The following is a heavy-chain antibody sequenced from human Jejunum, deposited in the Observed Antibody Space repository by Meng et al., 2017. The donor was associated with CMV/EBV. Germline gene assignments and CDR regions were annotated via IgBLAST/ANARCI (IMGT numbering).Heavy chain of an antibody. Sequence: WVRQAPGKGLLWVSRIDSDGGSTTYADSVKGRFTISRDNAKNSLYLQINSLRAEDTAVYFCARDLSEGYCNDTSCSYYYYFGMDVWGQGTTVTVSS. CDR2: IDSDGGST. CDR3: ARDLSEGYCNDTSCSYYYYFGMDV. J-gene: IGHJ6*02. V-gene: IGHV3-74*01. D-gene: IGHD2-2*01.